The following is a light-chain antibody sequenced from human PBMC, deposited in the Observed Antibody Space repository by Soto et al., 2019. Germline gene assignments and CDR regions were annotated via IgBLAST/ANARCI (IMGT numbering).Light chain of an antibody. CDR1: QSVSSN. V-gene: IGKV3-20*01. J-gene: IGKJ3*01. CDR2: AAS. Sequence: EIVMTQSPATLSVSPGERATLSCRASQSVSSNLAWYQQKAGQPPRLLIYAASTRATGIPDRFSGSGSGADFTLTISRLEPEDIAVYYCQQYDGSLFTFGPGTKVDIK. CDR3: QQYDGSLFT.